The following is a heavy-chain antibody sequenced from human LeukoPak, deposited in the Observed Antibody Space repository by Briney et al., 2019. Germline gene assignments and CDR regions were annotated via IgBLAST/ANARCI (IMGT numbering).Heavy chain of an antibody. D-gene: IGHD1-26*01. Sequence: ASVKVSCKASGYTFTSYYMHWVRQAPGQGLEWMGIINPSGDSTSYAQKFQGRVTMTRDTSISTAYMELSRLRSDDTAVYYCARSRVGASWFDPWGQGTLVTVSS. J-gene: IGHJ5*02. CDR3: ARSRVGASWFDP. V-gene: IGHV1-46*01. CDR2: INPSGDST. CDR1: GYTFTSYY.